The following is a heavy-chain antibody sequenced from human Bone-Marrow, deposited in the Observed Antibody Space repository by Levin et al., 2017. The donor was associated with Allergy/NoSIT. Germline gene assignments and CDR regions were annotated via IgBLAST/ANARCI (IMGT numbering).Heavy chain of an antibody. Sequence: GGSLRLSCAASGFTFSSYGMHWVRQAPGKGLEWVAVIWYDGSNKYYADSVKGRFTISRDNSKNTLYLQMNSLRAEDTAVYYCARGGGYCSGGSCYSPYNWFDPWGQGTLVTVSS. V-gene: IGHV3-33*01. CDR3: ARGGGYCSGGSCYSPYNWFDP. CDR1: GFTFSSYG. J-gene: IGHJ5*02. CDR2: IWYDGSNK. D-gene: IGHD2-15*01.